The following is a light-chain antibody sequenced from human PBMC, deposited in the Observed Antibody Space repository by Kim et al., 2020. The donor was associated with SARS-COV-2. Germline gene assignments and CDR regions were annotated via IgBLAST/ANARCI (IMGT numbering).Light chain of an antibody. CDR1: SIGSKS. CDR3: QVWDSIDVQRVV. CDR2: YDS. Sequence: GKTAKITLGGTSIGSKSVHCYQPNPAQALVLVTSYDSVRPSGIPERFSGSNSGNTATVTISRVEAGDEADYYCQVWDSIDVQRVVFGGGTQLPVL. J-gene: IGLJ2*01. V-gene: IGLV3-21*04.